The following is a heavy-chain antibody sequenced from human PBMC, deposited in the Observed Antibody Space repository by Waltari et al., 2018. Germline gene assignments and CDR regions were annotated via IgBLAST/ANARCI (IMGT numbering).Heavy chain of an antibody. V-gene: IGHV3-9*03. J-gene: IGHJ6*02. D-gene: IGHD6-13*01. Sequence: EVKVVESGGGLVQPGRSLRLSCTGSGFSFDNFAMHWVRQAPGKGMGWGSGMSWDRRAIGYADSVKGRFTISRDNARNSVYLQMNSLRSEDMALYYCAKGVSSWYSFGMDVWGQGTTVTVSS. CDR2: MSWDRRAI. CDR3: AKGVSSWYSFGMDV. CDR1: GFSFDNFA.